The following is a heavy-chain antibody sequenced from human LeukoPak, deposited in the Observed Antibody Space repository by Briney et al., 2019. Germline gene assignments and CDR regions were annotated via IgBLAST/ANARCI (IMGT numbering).Heavy chain of an antibody. CDR2: ISRSGGST. J-gene: IGHJ4*02. Sequence: PGGSLRLSCVASGFTFSSYAMSWDRKAPGQGLEWVSGISRSGGSTYYADSVKGRFTISRDNSKNTLFLPMNSLRAEDTAVYYCAKETYSSGWYPYFDYWGQGTLVTVSS. V-gene: IGHV3-23*01. CDR1: GFTFSSYA. CDR3: AKETYSSGWYPYFDY. D-gene: IGHD6-19*01.